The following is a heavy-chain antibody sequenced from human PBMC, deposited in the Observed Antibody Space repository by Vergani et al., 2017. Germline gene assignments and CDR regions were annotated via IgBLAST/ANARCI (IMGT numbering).Heavy chain of an antibody. CDR1: GFTFSSYW. V-gene: IGHV3-74*01. CDR3: AREYRGYKLRRFFDY. D-gene: IGHD5-24*01. J-gene: IGHJ4*02. Sequence: EVQLLESGGGLVQPGGSLRLSCAASGFTFSSYWMHWVRQAPGKGLVWVSRINSDGSSTSYADSVKGRFTISRDNAKNTLYLQMNSLRAEDTAVYYCAREYRGYKLRRFFDYWGQGTLVTVSS. CDR2: INSDGSST.